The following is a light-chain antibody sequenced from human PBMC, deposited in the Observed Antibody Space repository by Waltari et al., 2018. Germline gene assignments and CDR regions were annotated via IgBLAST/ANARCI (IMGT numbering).Light chain of an antibody. J-gene: IGKJ1*01. CDR2: DTP. CDR3: QKYERLPAT. V-gene: IGKV3-20*01. Sequence: EIVLTQSPGTLSLSLGDRAILPSRDSQSIGRSVVWYQQRPGQAPSVLIYDTPRRATGIPDRFSGSGYGTDFSLTISRLEPEDFAVYYCQKYERLPATFGQGTTVEIK. CDR1: QSIGRS.